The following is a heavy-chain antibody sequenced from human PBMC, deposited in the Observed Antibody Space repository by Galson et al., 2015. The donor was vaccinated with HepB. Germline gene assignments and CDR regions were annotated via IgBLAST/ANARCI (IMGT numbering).Heavy chain of an antibody. CDR2: IDPSDSYT. CDR1: GYSFTTSW. J-gene: IGHJ4*02. V-gene: IGHV5-10-1*01. D-gene: IGHD4-11*01. Sequence: AEVTKPAESLTISSKGSGYSFTTSWNSRERQMPGKGLEWMGRIDPSDSYTNDSPSFQGHVTISADKSISTAYLQWSSLKASDTAMYYCARHTYSNYDGCFDYWGQGTLVTVSS. CDR3: ARHTYSNYDGCFDY.